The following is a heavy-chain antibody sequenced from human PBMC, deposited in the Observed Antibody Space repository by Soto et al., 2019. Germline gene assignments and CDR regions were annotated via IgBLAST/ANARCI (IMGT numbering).Heavy chain of an antibody. J-gene: IGHJ6*02. CDR3: ARVWQQLAYSYYYGMDA. V-gene: IGHV3-33*01. D-gene: IGHD6-13*01. Sequence: SLRLSCAACVFPFSSYSTHGVRQAPGKGLEWVAVIWYDGINKYYAGSVKGRFTISRDNSKNTRYLQMNILGAEDTAVYYCARVWQQLAYSYYYGMDAWGQGTTVTSS. CDR1: VFPFSSYS. CDR2: IWYDGINK.